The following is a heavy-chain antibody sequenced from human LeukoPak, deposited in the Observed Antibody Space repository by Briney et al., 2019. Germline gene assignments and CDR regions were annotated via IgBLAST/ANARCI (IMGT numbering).Heavy chain of an antibody. CDR1: GFTFSSYW. J-gene: IGHJ4*02. CDR3: ARVQYSSGWYFPPPDY. D-gene: IGHD6-19*01. Sequence: GGSLRLSCGASGFTFSSYWMHWVRQAPGKGLVWVSRINNDGSSTSYADSVQGRFTISRDNAKNTLYLQMNSLRAEDTAVYYCARVQYSSGWYFPPPDYWGQGTLVTVSS. V-gene: IGHV3-74*01. CDR2: INNDGSST.